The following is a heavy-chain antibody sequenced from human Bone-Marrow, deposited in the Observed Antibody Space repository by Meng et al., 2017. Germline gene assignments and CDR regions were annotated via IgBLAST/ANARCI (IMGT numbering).Heavy chain of an antibody. CDR1: GYTFTGYY. D-gene: IGHD1-26*01. V-gene: IGHV1-2*02. CDR2: INPNSGGT. CDR3: ARDLASGSYDN. Sequence: ASVKVSCKASGYTFTGYYMHWVRQAHGQGLEWMGWINPNSGGTNYAQKFQGRVTMTRDTSISTAYMELGRLRSDDTAVYYCARDLASGSYDNWGQGTLVTVSS. J-gene: IGHJ4*02.